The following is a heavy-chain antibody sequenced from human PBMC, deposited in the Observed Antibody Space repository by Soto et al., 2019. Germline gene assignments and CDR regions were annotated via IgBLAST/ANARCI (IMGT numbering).Heavy chain of an antibody. Sequence: SLRLSCAASGFTFSSYGMHWVRQAPGKGLEWVAVISYDGSNKYYADSVKGRFTISRDNSKNTLYLQMNSLRAEDTAVYYCAKDSGSYSEYYYYGMDVWGQGT. J-gene: IGHJ6*02. CDR1: GFTFSSYG. D-gene: IGHD1-26*01. V-gene: IGHV3-30*18. CDR3: AKDSGSYSEYYYYGMDV. CDR2: ISYDGSNK.